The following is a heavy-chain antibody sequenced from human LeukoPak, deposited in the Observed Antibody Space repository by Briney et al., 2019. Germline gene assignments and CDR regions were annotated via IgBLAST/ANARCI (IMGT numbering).Heavy chain of an antibody. CDR3: ARDRFEYSSSSDFYYYYGMDV. D-gene: IGHD6-6*01. CDR1: GFTFSSYG. V-gene: IGHV3-33*08. CDR2: IWYDGSNK. Sequence: GRSLRLSCAASGFTFSSYGMHWVRQAPGKGLEWVTVIWYDGSNKYYADSVKGRFTISRDNSKNTLYLQMNSLRAEDTAVYYCARDRFEYSSSSDFYYYYGMDVWGQGTTVTVSS. J-gene: IGHJ6*02.